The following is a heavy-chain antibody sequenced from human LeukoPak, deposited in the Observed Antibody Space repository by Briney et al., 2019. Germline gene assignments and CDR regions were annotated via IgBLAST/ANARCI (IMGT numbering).Heavy chain of an antibody. CDR2: IYHSGST. D-gene: IGHD3-22*01. V-gene: IGHV4-30-2*01. Sequence: SQTLSLTCAVSGGSISSGGYSWSWIRQPPGKGLEWIGYIYHSGSTYYNPSLKSRVTISVDTSKNQFSLKLSSVTAADTAVYYCAVGSSGFDYWGQGTLVTVSS. J-gene: IGHJ4*02. CDR1: GGSISSGGYS. CDR3: AVGSSGFDY.